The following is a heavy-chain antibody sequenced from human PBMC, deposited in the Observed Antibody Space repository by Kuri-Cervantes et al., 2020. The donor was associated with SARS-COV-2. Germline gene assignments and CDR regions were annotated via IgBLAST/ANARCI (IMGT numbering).Heavy chain of an antibody. CDR2: IYPGDSDT. J-gene: IGHJ6*02. CDR1: GYSFTSYW. Sequence: KVSCKGSGYSFTSYWIGWVRQMPGKGLEWMGIIYPGDSDTRYSLSFQGQVTISADKSISTAYLQWSSLKASDTAMYYCARLPPNCSGGSCYDGYYYYGMDVWGQGTTVTVSS. CDR3: ARLPPNCSGGSCYDGYYYYGMDV. V-gene: IGHV5-51*01. D-gene: IGHD2-15*01.